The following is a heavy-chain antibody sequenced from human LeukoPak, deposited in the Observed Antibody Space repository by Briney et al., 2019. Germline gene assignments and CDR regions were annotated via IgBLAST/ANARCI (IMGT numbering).Heavy chain of an antibody. CDR2: ISAYNGNT. CDR3: AREDIVVVPAAIEDYYYYYMDV. V-gene: IGHV1-18*01. D-gene: IGHD2-2*02. Sequence: ASVKVSCKASGYTFTSYGISWVRQAPGQGLEWMGWISAYNGNTNYAQKLQGRVTVTTDTSTSTAYMELRSLRSDDTAVYYCAREDIVVVPAAIEDYYYYYMDVWGKGTTVTVSS. J-gene: IGHJ6*03. CDR1: GYTFTSYG.